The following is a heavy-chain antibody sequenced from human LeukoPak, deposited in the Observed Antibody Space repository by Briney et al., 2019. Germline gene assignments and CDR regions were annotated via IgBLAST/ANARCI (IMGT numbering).Heavy chain of an antibody. D-gene: IGHD3-22*01. CDR1: GFRLDEYP. J-gene: IGHJ4*02. CDR2: ISGDGGGT. V-gene: IGHV3-43*02. CDR3: ARDRPFTYYDSTGVLDY. Sequence: GWSLRLACAVSGFRLDEYPMQWVLQAPGWGLEWVSLISGDGGGTYYNDSVKGRFTTSRENSKNSLFLQMNNLRTEDTALYFCARDRPFTYYDSTGVLDYWGQGTLVTVSS.